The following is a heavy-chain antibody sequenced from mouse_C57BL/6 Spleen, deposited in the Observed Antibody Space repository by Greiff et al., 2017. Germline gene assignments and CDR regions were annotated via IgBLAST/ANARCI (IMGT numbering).Heavy chain of an antibody. CDR2: IDPSDSYT. CDR3: ARGATVIPYYFGY. Sequence: QVQLQQPGAELVMPGASVKLSCKASGYTFTSYWMHWVKQRPGQGLEWIGEIDPSDSYTNYNQKFKGKSTLTVDKSSSTAYMQLSSLTSEDSAVYYCARGATVIPYYFGYWGQGTTLTVSS. V-gene: IGHV1-69*01. J-gene: IGHJ2*01. CDR1: GYTFTSYW. D-gene: IGHD1-1*01.